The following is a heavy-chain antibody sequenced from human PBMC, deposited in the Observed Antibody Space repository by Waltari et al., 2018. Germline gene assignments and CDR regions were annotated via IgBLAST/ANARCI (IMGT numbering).Heavy chain of an antibody. D-gene: IGHD2-2*01. CDR1: GFTFGSFW. J-gene: IGHJ4*02. V-gene: IGHV3-74*01. CDR3: VRGFSTSPSSY. Sequence: EVQLVESGGGLVQPGESLRLSCAASGFTFGSFWMHWVRQVSGKGLVWVSSIRDDESRIGYADSVKGRFTISRDNAKNTLYLQMNRLRGDDTAVYYCVRGFSTSPSSYWGQGALVTVSS. CDR2: IRDDESRI.